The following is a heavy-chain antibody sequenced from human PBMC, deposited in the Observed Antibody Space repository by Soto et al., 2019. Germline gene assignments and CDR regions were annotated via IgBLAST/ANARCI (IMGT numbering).Heavy chain of an antibody. V-gene: IGHV4-4*02. CDR3: ASYDSSGLDAFDI. D-gene: IGHD3-22*01. CDR1: GYSINNTYW. CDR2: IYHSGST. J-gene: IGHJ3*02. Sequence: SETLSLPCFVSGYSINNTYWWSWVRQAPEKGLEWIGEIYHSGSTNYNPSLKSRVTISVDKSKNQFSLKLSSVTAADTAVYYCASYDSSGLDAFDIWGQGTMVTVSS.